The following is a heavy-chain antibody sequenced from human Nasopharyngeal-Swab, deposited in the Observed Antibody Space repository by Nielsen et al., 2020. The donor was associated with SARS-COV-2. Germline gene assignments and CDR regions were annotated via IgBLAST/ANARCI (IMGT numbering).Heavy chain of an antibody. D-gene: IGHD5-18*01. CDR3: ARQSRGYSYGYFDY. Sequence: ESLKISCPASGGSISSYYWGWIRQPPGKGLEWIGSIYHSGSTYYNPSLKSRVTISVDTSKNQFSLKLSSVTAADTAVYYCARQSRGYSYGYFDYWGQGTLVTVSS. J-gene: IGHJ4*02. CDR2: IYHSGST. V-gene: IGHV4-38-2*01. CDR1: GGSISSYY.